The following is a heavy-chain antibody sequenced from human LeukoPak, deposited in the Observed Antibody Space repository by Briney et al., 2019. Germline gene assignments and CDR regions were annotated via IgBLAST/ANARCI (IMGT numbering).Heavy chain of an antibody. CDR2: ISSSGGTR. CDR3: ARENTDDAFDI. Sequence: GGSLRLSCAASGFTFSSYEMNWVRQAPGKGLEWVSYISSSGGTRYYADSVKGRFTISRDNAKNSLYLQMNSLRAEDTAVYYCARENTDDAFDIWGQETMVIVSS. V-gene: IGHV3-48*03. D-gene: IGHD1/OR15-1a*01. CDR1: GFTFSSYE. J-gene: IGHJ3*02.